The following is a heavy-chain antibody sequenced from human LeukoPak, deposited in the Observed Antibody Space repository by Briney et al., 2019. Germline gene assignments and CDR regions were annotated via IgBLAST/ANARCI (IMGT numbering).Heavy chain of an antibody. V-gene: IGHV5-51*01. CDR2: IYPGDSDT. Sequence: GESLKISCKGSGYSFTSYWIGWVRQMPGKGLEWMGIIYPGDSDTRYSPSFQGQVTISADKSISTAYLQWSSLRASDTAMYYCARLCGDIEIDYGMDVWGQGTTVTVSS. D-gene: IGHD2/OR15-2a*01. J-gene: IGHJ6*02. CDR1: GYSFTSYW. CDR3: ARLCGDIEIDYGMDV.